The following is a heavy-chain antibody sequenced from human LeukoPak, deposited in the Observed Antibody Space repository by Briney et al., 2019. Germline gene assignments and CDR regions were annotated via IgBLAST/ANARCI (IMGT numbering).Heavy chain of an antibody. J-gene: IGHJ4*02. CDR1: GFSLNKDA. V-gene: IGHV3-23*01. CDR3: AKGAYDFLEIAYFDY. Sequence: GGSLRLSCAASGFSLNKDAMNWVRQAPGKGLEWVAVVIGSSGATDYADSVKGRFTISRDNSKNTLFLQMNSLRAEDTAIYYCAKGAYDFLEIAYFDYWGQGTLVTVSS. CDR2: VIGSSGAT. D-gene: IGHD3-3*01.